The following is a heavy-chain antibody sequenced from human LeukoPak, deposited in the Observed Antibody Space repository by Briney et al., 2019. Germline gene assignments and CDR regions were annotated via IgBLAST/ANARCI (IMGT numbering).Heavy chain of an antibody. CDR3: ARLTRLSTSPDRYYLDY. V-gene: IGHV4-4*09. CDR1: GDSMSSYY. D-gene: IGHD6-6*01. J-gene: IGHJ4*02. Sequence: SETLTLTCTVSGDSMSSYYWSWIRQPPGKGLEWIGYSYTSGGTNYIPSLKGRVTISIDTSKNQFSLKLSSVTAADSAVYYCARLTRLSTSPDRYYLDYWGQGTLVTVSS. CDR2: SYTSGGT.